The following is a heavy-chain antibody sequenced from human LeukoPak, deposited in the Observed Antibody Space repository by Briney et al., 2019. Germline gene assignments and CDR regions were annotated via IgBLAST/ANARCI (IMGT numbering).Heavy chain of an antibody. Sequence: PGGCLRHSCAASGFTFRDYYMNSVRQTPGKGLEWVSYISTNGVVIYYADSVQGRFTVSRDNSKNLLYLQMDNLRAEDTAIYYCARDVALAHYLDYWGQGTLVTVST. J-gene: IGHJ4*02. CDR1: GFTFRDYY. D-gene: IGHD2-21*01. V-gene: IGHV3-11*01. CDR2: ISTNGVVI. CDR3: ARDVALAHYLDY.